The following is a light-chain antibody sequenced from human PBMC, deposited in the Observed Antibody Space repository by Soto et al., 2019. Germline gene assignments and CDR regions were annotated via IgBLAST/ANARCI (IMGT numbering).Light chain of an antibody. V-gene: IGLV2-8*01. CDR1: SSDVGGYNY. CDR2: EVS. CDR3: SSFAGNNNLV. J-gene: IGLJ2*01. Sequence: QSALTQPPSASGSPGQSVTISCTGTSSDVGGYNYVSWYQQHPGKAPKLIISEVSKRPSGVPDRFSGSKSGNTASLTVSGLHDDDEADYYYSSFAGNNNLVFGGGTKLTVL.